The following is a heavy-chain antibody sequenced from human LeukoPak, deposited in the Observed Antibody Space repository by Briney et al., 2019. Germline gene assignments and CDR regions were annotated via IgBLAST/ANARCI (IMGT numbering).Heavy chain of an antibody. Sequence: PGGSLRLSCAASGFTFSSYAMSWVRQAPGKGLEWVSAISGSGGSTYYADSVKGRFTISRDNSKNTLYLQMNSLRAEDTAVYYCAKDQYYYDSSGYSGSDYWGQGTLVTVSS. D-gene: IGHD3-22*01. J-gene: IGHJ4*02. CDR2: ISGSGGST. V-gene: IGHV3-23*01. CDR1: GFTFSSYA. CDR3: AKDQYYYDSSGYSGSDY.